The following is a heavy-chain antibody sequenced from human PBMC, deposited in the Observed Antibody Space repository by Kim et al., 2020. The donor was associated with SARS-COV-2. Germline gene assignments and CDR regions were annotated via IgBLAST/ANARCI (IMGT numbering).Heavy chain of an antibody. CDR1: GFTFINYP. CDR2: ISRSSSTI. J-gene: IGHJ4*02. CDR3: PRGCSYEPFDY. V-gene: IGHV3-48*01. D-gene: IGHD3-16*01. Sequence: GGSLRLSCAASGFTFINYPMNCVRQAPGKGLEWVSYISRSSSTIYYADSVKGRFTISRDTATNSLDVQMNSLRAEDTAVDYFPRGCSYEPFDYWGQGTLV.